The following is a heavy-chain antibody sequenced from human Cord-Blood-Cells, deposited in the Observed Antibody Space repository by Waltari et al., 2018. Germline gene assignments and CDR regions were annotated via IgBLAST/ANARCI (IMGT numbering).Heavy chain of an antibody. J-gene: IGHJ4*02. Sequence: QVQLVQSGAEVKKPGSSVKVSCKASGGTFSSYAISWVRQAPGQGLEWMGRIIPSLGIANYAQKFQGRVTITADKATSTAYMELSSLRSEDTAVYYCARDCIAAAGTGDYWGQGTLVTVSS. CDR1: GGTFSSYA. D-gene: IGHD6-13*01. V-gene: IGHV1-69*09. CDR2: IIPSLGIA. CDR3: ARDCIAAAGTGDY.